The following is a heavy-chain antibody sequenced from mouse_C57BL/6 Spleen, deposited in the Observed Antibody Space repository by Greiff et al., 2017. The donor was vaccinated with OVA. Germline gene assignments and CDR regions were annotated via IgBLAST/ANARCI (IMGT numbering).Heavy chain of an antibody. Sequence: QVQLQQPGAELVKPGASVKLSCKASGYTFTSYWMRWVKQRPGQGLEWIGMIHPNSGSTNYNEKFKSKATLTVDKSSSTAYMQLSSLTSEDSAVYYCARNLITTVVPPYYAMDYWGQGTSVTVSS. V-gene: IGHV1-64*01. D-gene: IGHD1-1*01. J-gene: IGHJ4*01. CDR2: IHPNSGST. CDR1: GYTFTSYW. CDR3: ARNLITTVVPPYYAMDY.